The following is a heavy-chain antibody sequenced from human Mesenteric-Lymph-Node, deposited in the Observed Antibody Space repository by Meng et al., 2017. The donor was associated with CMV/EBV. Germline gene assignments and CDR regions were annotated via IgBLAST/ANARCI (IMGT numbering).Heavy chain of an antibody. CDR3: TRGRQYYGSGSYPPWAFYFDY. J-gene: IGHJ4*02. CDR1: AYY. Sequence: AYYWSGLRQPPGKGLEWIGEINHSGSTNYNPSLKSRVTISVDTSKNQFSLKLSSVTAADTALYYCTRGRQYYGSGSYPPWAFYFDYWGQGTLVTVSS. V-gene: IGHV4-34*01. CDR2: INHSGST. D-gene: IGHD3-10*01.